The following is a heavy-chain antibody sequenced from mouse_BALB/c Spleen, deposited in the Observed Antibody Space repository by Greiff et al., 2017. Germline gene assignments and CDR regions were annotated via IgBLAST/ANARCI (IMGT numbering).Heavy chain of an antibody. D-gene: IGHD1-1*01. V-gene: IGHV5-12-1*01. CDR1: GFAFSSYD. J-gene: IGHJ3*01. Sequence: DVMLVESGGGLVKPGGSLKLSCAASGFAFSSYDMSWVRQTPEKRLEWVAYISSGGGSTYYPDTVKGRFTISRDDAKNTLYLQMSSLKSEDTAMYYCARHDGTTVGGFAYWGQGTLVTVSA. CDR2: ISSGGGST. CDR3: ARHDGTTVGGFAY.